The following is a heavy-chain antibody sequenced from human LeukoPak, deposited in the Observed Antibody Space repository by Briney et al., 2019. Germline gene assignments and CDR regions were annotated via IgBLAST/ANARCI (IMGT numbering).Heavy chain of an antibody. J-gene: IGHJ4*02. CDR2: VYYSGDT. CDR1: GDSVSGVY. Sequence: SETLSLTCTVSGDSVSGVYWSWIRQPPGKGLEWIGYVYYSGDTNYNPSLKSRVTMSLDTSKNQVYLRLSSVTAADTAVYYCARHPFATPFDYWGRGTLLTVSS. D-gene: IGHD2-15*01. V-gene: IGHV4-59*08. CDR3: ARHPFATPFDY.